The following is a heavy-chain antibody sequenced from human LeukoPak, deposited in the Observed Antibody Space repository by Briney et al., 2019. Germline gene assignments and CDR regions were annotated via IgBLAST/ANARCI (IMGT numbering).Heavy chain of an antibody. V-gene: IGHV3-11*06. D-gene: IGHD1-1*01. CDR2: ISGSGDDT. CDR1: GFTFTDSY. Sequence: GGSLRLSCAASGFTFTDSYMTWVRQAPGKGLEWLSYISGSGDDTNYADSVRGRFTISRDNAKNSLYLQMNSLRVEDTAVYYCARDPRTVRIWGQGTLVTVSS. J-gene: IGHJ4*02. CDR3: ARDPRTVRI.